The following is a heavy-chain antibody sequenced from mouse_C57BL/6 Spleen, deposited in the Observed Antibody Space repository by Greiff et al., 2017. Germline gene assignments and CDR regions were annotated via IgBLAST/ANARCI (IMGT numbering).Heavy chain of an antibody. Sequence: EVQGVESGGDLVKPGGSLKLSCAASGFTFSSYGMSWVRQTPDKRLEWVATISSGGSYTYYPDSVKGRFTISRDNAKNTLYLQMSSLKSKDTAMYYCARDSRSLDYWGQGTSVTVSS. D-gene: IGHD1-1*01. V-gene: IGHV5-6*01. CDR2: ISSGGSYT. CDR1: GFTFSSYG. CDR3: ARDSRSLDY. J-gene: IGHJ4*01.